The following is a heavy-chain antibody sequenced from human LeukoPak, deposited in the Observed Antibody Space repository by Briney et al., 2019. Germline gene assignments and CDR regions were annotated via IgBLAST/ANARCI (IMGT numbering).Heavy chain of an antibody. D-gene: IGHD2-15*01. CDR3: ARYGAMVARNAFHL. CDR1: GGSISTYY. Sequence: SETLSLTCTVSGGSISTYYWSWIRQRPGKELEFIGYTHYSGSSDYNPSLKSRITMSIDTSRSQFSLNLNSVTASDTAVYYCARYGAMVARNAFHLWGQGTMVTVSS. V-gene: IGHV4-59*08. CDR2: THYSGSS. J-gene: IGHJ3*01.